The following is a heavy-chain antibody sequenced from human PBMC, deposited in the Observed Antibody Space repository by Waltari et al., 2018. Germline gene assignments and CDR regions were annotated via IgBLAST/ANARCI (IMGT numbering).Heavy chain of an antibody. V-gene: IGHV1-2*02. D-gene: IGHD1-26*01. CDR3: ARGGGRWVFYDY. J-gene: IGHJ4*02. CDR2: MGPRTGAT. Sequence: VGGTRGEGVEWRGWMGPRTGATNDAQKGQGSGARSRDTSISTAYMELSRLTFDDTAVYYCARGGGRWVFYDYWGQGTLVTVSS.